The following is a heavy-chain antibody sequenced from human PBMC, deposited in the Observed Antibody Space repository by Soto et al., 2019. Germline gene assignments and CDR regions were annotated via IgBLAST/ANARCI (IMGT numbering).Heavy chain of an antibody. D-gene: IGHD3-3*01. Sequence: PSETLSLTCTVSGGSISSGDYYWSWIRQPPGKGLEWIGYIYYSGSTYYNPSLKSRVTISVDTSKNQFSLKLSSVTAADTAVYYCARDGGVYYDFWSGPPYGMDVWGQGTTVTVSS. V-gene: IGHV4-30-4*01. CDR1: GGSISSGDYY. CDR2: IYYSGST. CDR3: ARDGGVYYDFWSGPPYGMDV. J-gene: IGHJ6*02.